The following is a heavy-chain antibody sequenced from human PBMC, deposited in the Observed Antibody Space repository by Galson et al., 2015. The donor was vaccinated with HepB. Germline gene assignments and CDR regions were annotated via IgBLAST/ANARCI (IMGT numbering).Heavy chain of an antibody. CDR2: ITPSGDIT. D-gene: IGHD6-19*01. V-gene: IGHV3-23*01. Sequence: SLRLSCAASGFTFRNYAMSWVRQAPGQGLEWVSAITPSGDITYSADSVKGRFTISRDNSTNTLFLQKTGLTADDTAIYYCARVHPEYTRGWYRQALYYFDSWGQGTLVAVSS. CDR1: GFTFRNYA. CDR3: ARVHPEYTRGWYRQALYYFDS. J-gene: IGHJ4*02.